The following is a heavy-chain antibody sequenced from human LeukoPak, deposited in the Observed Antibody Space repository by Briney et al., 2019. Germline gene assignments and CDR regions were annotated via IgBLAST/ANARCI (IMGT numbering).Heavy chain of an antibody. Sequence: GGSLRLSCAASGFTVSNNYMSWVRQAPGKGLEWVSVIYSGGGTNSADSVKGRFTISRDNSKNTLYLQMNSLRAEDTAVYYCARDRGSSSWYYFDYWGQGTLVTVSS. V-gene: IGHV3-53*05. CDR1: GFTVSNNY. CDR2: IYSGGGT. CDR3: ARDRGSSSWYYFDY. D-gene: IGHD6-13*01. J-gene: IGHJ4*02.